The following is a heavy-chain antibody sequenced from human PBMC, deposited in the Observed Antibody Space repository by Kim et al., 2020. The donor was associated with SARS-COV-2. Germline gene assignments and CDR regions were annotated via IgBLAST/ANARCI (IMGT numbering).Heavy chain of an antibody. J-gene: IGHJ4*02. CDR3: ARGDLVGEYYVDY. Sequence: YNAHRKSQVTISVDTSKNPFSLKRSSVTAADTAVYYCARGDLVGEYYVDYWGQRTLVTVSS. V-gene: IGHV4-59*09. D-gene: IGHD1-26*01.